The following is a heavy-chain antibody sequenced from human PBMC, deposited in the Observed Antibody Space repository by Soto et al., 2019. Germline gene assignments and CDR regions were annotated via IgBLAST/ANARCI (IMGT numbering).Heavy chain of an antibody. Sequence: ASVKVSCKASGGTFSSYAISWVRQAPGQGLEWVGIIDPSGGSTTYAQKFQGRVTMTRDTSTSTVYMELSSLRSEDTAVYYCASHCSTSCSDWIDPWGQGTLVTVSS. CDR2: IDPSGGST. CDR1: GGTFSSYA. CDR3: ASHCSTSCSDWIDP. V-gene: IGHV1-46*03. D-gene: IGHD2-2*01. J-gene: IGHJ5*02.